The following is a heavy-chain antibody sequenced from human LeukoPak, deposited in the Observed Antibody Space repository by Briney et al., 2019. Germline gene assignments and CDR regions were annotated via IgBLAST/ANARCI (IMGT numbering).Heavy chain of an antibody. J-gene: IGHJ5*02. CDR3: ARGRYYYGSGSYQGWFDP. CDR1: GGSFRGYY. D-gene: IGHD3-10*01. Sequence: PSETLSLICAVYGGSFRGYYWSWIHQPPGKRLEWIGKINHSGSTNYNQPLKSRVTISVDTSKSQFSLKLSSVTAADTAVYYCARGRYYYGSGSYQGWFDPWGQGTLVTVSS. V-gene: IGHV4-34*01. CDR2: INHSGST.